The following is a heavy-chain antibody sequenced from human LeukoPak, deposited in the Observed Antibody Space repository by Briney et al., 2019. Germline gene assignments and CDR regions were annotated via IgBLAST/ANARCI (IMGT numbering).Heavy chain of an antibody. Sequence: PGGSLRLSCAASGLTFSSYGMHWVRQAPGKGLEWVAVISYDGSNKYYADSVKGRFTISRDNSKNTLYLQMNSLRAEDTAVYYCAKERSYGYRYYYYGMDVWGQGTTVTASS. J-gene: IGHJ6*02. D-gene: IGHD5-18*01. V-gene: IGHV3-30*18. CDR1: GLTFSSYG. CDR3: AKERSYGYRYYYYGMDV. CDR2: ISYDGSNK.